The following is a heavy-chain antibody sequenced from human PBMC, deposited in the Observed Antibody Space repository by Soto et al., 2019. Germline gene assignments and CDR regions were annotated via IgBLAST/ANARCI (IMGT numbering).Heavy chain of an antibody. CDR1: GYTFTSYA. Sequence: QVQLVQSGAEVKKPGASVKVSCKASGYTFTSYALHWVRQAPGQRLEWMGWINAGNGNTKYSQKFQGRVTITRDTSASTAYMDLSSLKSEDTAVYYCAREFPVSGYYSYYFDFWGQGTLVTVSS. CDR2: INAGNGNT. CDR3: AREFPVSGYYSYYFDF. V-gene: IGHV1-3*01. D-gene: IGHD3-22*01. J-gene: IGHJ4*02.